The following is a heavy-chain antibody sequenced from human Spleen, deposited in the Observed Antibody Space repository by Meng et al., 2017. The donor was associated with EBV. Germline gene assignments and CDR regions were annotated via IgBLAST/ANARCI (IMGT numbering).Heavy chain of an antibody. V-gene: IGHV4-61*01. CDR3: ARDVRPLGDLGL. J-gene: IGHJ4*02. D-gene: IGHD3-16*01. CDR2: IDHSGST. CDR1: GASVTSVNFS. Sequence: QGRLQDSGPGLLKPSQTLSLICTVWGASVTSVNFSWTWIRQPPEKGLEWVGSIDHSGSTDYNPSLKSRVTISVDTSNNQISLDLNSVTAADTAVYFCARDVRPLGDLGLWGQGTLVTVSS.